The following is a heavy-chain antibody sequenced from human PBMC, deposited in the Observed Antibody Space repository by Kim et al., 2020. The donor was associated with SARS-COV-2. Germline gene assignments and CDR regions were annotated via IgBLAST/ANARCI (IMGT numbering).Heavy chain of an antibody. CDR3: VTTSEEYDS. D-gene: IGHD1-26*01. Sequence: GGSLRLSCAASGFTVNSNYMSWVRQAPGKGLEWVSIIYSGGSTYYADSVKGRFTISSDNSKNTLFLQMNSLRAEDTAIYYCVTTSEEYDSWGQGTLVTVS. CDR2: IYSGGST. J-gene: IGHJ4*02. V-gene: IGHV3-66*01. CDR1: GFTVNSNY.